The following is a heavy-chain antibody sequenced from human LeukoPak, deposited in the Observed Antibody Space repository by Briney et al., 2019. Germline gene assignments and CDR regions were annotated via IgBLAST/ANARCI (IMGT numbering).Heavy chain of an antibody. CDR1: GYTFTSYD. J-gene: IGHJ3*02. Sequence: ASVKVSCKASGYTFTSYDINWVRQATGQGLEWMGWMNPNSGNTGYAQKFQGRVTMTRNTSISTAYMELSRLRSDDTAVYYCARKGDGTSSSHDTLDIWGQGTMVTVPS. CDR2: MNPNSGNT. D-gene: IGHD1-26*01. CDR3: ARKGDGTSSSHDTLDI. V-gene: IGHV1-8*01.